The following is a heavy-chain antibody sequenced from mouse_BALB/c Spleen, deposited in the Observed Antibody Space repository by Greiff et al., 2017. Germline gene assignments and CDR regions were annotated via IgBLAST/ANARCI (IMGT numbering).Heavy chain of an antibody. Sequence: EVKVVESGGGLVQPGGSLKLSCAASGFTFSSYTMSWVRQTPEKRLEWVAYISNGGGSTYYPDTVKGRFTISRDNAKNTLYLQMSSLKSEDTAMYYCARGMDGYYVWFAYWGQGTLVTVSA. J-gene: IGHJ3*01. V-gene: IGHV5-12-2*01. CDR1: GFTFSSYT. CDR3: ARGMDGYYVWFAY. CDR2: ISNGGGST. D-gene: IGHD2-3*01.